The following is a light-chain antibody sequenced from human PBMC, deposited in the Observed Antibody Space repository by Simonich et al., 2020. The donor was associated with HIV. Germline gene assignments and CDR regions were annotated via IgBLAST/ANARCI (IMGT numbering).Light chain of an antibody. J-gene: IGLJ3*02. V-gene: IGLV1-47*01. CDR3: AAWDDSLSGPV. CDR1: TPNIGSNT. CDR2: RNN. Sequence: QSVLTQPPSASGTPGQRVTIACSGSTPNIGSNTVNWHQQLPGTAPKLLIYRNNQRPSGVPDRFSGSKSGTSASLAISGLRSEDEADYYCAAWDDSLSGPVFGGGTKLTVL.